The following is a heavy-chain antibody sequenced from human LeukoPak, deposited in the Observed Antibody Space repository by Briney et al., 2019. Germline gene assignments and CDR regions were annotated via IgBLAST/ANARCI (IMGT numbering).Heavy chain of an antibody. Sequence: GESLKISCKGSGYSFTTYWIAWVRPMPGKGLEWMGVIYPGDSDTRYSPSFQGQVTLSADKSISTAYLQWSSLKASDTAIYYCARALVGAATLSYWGQGTLVTVSS. CDR3: ARALVGAATLSY. D-gene: IGHD1-26*01. CDR1: GYSFTTYW. J-gene: IGHJ4*02. V-gene: IGHV5-51*01. CDR2: IYPGDSDT.